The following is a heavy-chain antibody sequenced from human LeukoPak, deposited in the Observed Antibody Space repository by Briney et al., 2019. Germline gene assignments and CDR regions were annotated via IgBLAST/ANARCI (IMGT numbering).Heavy chain of an antibody. CDR3: ARTTDSAMVSHYYYMDV. V-gene: IGHV3-53*01. CDR1: GFTVSTNY. D-gene: IGHD5-18*01. J-gene: IGHJ6*03. CDR2: IYSDGTT. Sequence: SGGSLRLSCAASGFTVSTNYMNWVRQAPGKGLEWVSIIYSDGTTYYADSVKGRFTISRDNSKNTLYLQMNSLRAEDTAVYYCARTTDSAMVSHYYYMDVWGTGTTVTIPS.